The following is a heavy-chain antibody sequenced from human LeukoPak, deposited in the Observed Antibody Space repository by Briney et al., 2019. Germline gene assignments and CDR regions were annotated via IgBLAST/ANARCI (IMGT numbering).Heavy chain of an antibody. CDR2: ISYDGSNK. CDR3: ARWTVTFDY. V-gene: IGHV3-30*01. J-gene: IGHJ4*02. D-gene: IGHD4-11*01. Sequence: GGSLRLSCAASGFTFSSYAMHWVRQAPGKGLEWVAVISYDGSNKYYADSVKGRFTISRDNSKNTLYLQMNSLRAEDTAVYYCARWTVTFDYWGQGTLVTVSS. CDR1: GFTFSSYA.